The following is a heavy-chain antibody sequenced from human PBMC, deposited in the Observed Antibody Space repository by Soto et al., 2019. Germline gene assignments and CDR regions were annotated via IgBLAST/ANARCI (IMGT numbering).Heavy chain of an antibody. CDR2: ISSSGSTI. J-gene: IGHJ4*02. CDR3: ARDNPTEWELRGVY. V-gene: IGHV3-11*01. D-gene: IGHD1-26*01. Sequence: GGSLRLSCAASGFTFSDYYMSWIRQAPGKGLEWVSYISSSGSTIYYADSVKGRFTISRDNAKNSLYLQVNSLRAEDTAVYYCARDNPTEWELRGVYWGQGTLVTVSS. CDR1: GFTFSDYY.